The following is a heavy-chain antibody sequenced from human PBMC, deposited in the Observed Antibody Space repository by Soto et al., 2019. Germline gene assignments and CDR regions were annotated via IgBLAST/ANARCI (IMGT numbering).Heavy chain of an antibody. CDR3: AKDSWAIFGVPAGEYYAMDV. J-gene: IGHJ6*02. CDR2: ISGSGGTT. V-gene: IGHV3-23*01. D-gene: IGHD3-3*01. Sequence: GGSLRLSCVASGFTFENYAMSWVRQAPGKGLEWVSAISGSGGTTYYSDSVKGRFTISRDNSKNTVYLQMNDLRVEDAAEYFCAKDSWAIFGVPAGEYYAMDVWGQGTTVTAP. CDR1: GFTFENYA.